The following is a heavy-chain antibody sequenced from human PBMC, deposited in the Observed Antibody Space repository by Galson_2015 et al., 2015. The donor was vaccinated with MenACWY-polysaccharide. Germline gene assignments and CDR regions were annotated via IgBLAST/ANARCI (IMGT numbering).Heavy chain of an antibody. V-gene: IGHV4-30-4*01. CDR2: IYYSRST. CDR1: GGSVSVGDYY. CDR3: ATQGTWDNSLEH. Sequence: TLSLTCAVSGGSVSVGDYYWSWIRQPPGKGLEWIGSIYYSRSTYYTPSLKTRIVISVGSSRNQYSLTLNSVTAADTAVYYCATQGTWDNSLEHWGQGTLVTVSS. D-gene: IGHD2/OR15-2a*01. J-gene: IGHJ1*01.